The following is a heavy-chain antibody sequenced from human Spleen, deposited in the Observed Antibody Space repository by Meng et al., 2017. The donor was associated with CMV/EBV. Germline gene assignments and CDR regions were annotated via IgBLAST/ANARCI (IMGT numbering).Heavy chain of an antibody. CDR1: GYSFTSYW. D-gene: IGHD3-22*01. CDR2: IYPGDSDT. V-gene: IGHV5-51*01. Sequence: GGSLKISCKGSGYSFTSYWIGWVRQMPGKGLEWMGIIYPGDSDTRYSPSFQGQVTIPADKSISTAYLQWSSLKASDTAMYYCARHFRLYYYDSSGPWAFDIWGQGTMVTVSS. CDR3: ARHFRLYYYDSSGPWAFDI. J-gene: IGHJ3*02.